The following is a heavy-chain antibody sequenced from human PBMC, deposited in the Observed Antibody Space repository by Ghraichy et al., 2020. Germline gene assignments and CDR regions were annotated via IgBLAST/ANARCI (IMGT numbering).Heavy chain of an antibody. V-gene: IGHV3-9*01. CDR1: GFTFDDYA. D-gene: IGHD3-10*01. CDR2: ISWNSGSI. CDR3: AKDFYGSGD. Sequence: GGSLRLSCAASGFTFDDYAMHWVRQAPGKGLEWVSGISWNSGSIGYADSVKGRFTISRDNAKNSLYLQMNSLRAEDTALYYCAKDFYGSGDWGQGTLVTVSS. J-gene: IGHJ4*02.